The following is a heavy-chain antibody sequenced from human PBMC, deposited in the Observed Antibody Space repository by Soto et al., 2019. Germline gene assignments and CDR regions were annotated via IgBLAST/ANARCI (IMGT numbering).Heavy chain of an antibody. J-gene: IGHJ4*02. V-gene: IGHV2-5*02. CDR2: IYWDDDK. Sequence: QITLKESGPTLVKPTQTLTLTCTFSGFSLSTTGVGVGWIRQPPGKALEWLALIYWDDDKRYSPFLKSRLTITKDISKNQVVLTMTNMDPMDTATYFCAHTLVAGLGYYFDYWGQGTLVTVSS. CDR1: GFSLSTTGVG. CDR3: AHTLVAGLGYYFDY. D-gene: IGHD6-19*01.